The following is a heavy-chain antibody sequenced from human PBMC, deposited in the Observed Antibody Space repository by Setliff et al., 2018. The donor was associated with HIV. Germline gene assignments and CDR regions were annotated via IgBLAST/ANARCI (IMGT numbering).Heavy chain of an antibody. D-gene: IGHD2-8*02. CDR1: GYSFTAFG. J-gene: IGHJ4*02. Sequence: ASVKVSCKASGYSFTAFGISWVRQAPGQGFEWMGWINIDSGHTNFAQKFQYRVTVTTDTSTNTTYMELRGLRSDDTATYYCARGPDYSDTGGQYRYWGQGTLVTVSS. CDR2: INIDSGHT. CDR3: ARGPDYSDTGGQYRY. V-gene: IGHV1-18*01.